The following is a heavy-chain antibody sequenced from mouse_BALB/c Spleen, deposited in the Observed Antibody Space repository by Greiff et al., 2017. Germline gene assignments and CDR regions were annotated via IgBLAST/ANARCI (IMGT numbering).Heavy chain of an antibody. V-gene: IGHV5-12-1*01. Sequence: EVNLVESGGGLVQPGGSRKLSCAASGFTFSSYDMSWVRQTPEKRLEWVAYISSGGGSTYYPDTVKGRFTISRDNAKNTLYLQMSSLKSEDTAMYYCARHTGSSYVDYWGQGTTLTVSS. CDR2: ISSGGGST. D-gene: IGHD1-1*01. CDR1: GFTFSSYD. J-gene: IGHJ2*01. CDR3: ARHTGSSYVDY.